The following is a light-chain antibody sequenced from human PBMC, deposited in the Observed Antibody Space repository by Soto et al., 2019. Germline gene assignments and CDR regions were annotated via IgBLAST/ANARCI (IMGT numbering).Light chain of an antibody. Sequence: QPVLTQPRSVSGSPGQSVTISCTGTSSDVGGYDYVSWYQQHPGKAPKLMIFDVNKRPSGVPDRFSGSKSGNTAFLTISGLQAEDEADYSCFSYAGIRVFGGGTKLTVL. CDR3: FSYAGIRV. CDR1: SSDVGGYDY. V-gene: IGLV2-11*01. J-gene: IGLJ3*02. CDR2: DVN.